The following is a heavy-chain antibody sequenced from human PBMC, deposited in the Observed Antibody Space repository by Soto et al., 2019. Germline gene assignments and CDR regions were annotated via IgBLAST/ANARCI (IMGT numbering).Heavy chain of an antibody. J-gene: IGHJ6*02. Sequence: QVQLVQSGAEVKKPGASVKVSCKASGYTFTGYYMHWVRQAPGQGLEWMGWINPNSGGTNYAQKFQGRATMTRDTSISTAYMELSRLRSDDTAVYYCAREKGLELPYYGMDVWGQGTTVTVSS. CDR1: GYTFTGYY. D-gene: IGHD1-7*01. CDR3: AREKGLELPYYGMDV. V-gene: IGHV1-2*02. CDR2: INPNSGGT.